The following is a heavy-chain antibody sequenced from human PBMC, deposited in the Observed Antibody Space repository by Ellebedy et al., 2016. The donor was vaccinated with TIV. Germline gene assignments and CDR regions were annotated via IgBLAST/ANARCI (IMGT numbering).Heavy chain of an antibody. J-gene: IGHJ3*02. Sequence: GGSLRLSCAASGFTFSSYGMHWVRQAPGKGLEWVAVIWYDGSNKYYADSVKGRFTISRDNAKNSLYLQMNSLRAEDTALYYCYDAFDIWGQGTMVTVSS. V-gene: IGHV3-33*03. CDR3: YDAFDI. CDR1: GFTFSSYG. CDR2: IWYDGSNK.